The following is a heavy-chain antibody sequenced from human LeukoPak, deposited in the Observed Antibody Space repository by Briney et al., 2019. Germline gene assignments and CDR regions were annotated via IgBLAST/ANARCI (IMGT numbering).Heavy chain of an antibody. D-gene: IGHD3-16*01. Sequence: GGSLRRSCEASGFIFSNYGTHWVRQAPGKGLEWLAMISYDETREHYAESVKGRFIISRDNSKNTLYMEMRSLRFDDTAIYYCAASESYGWFRPWGQGTLVTVSS. J-gene: IGHJ5*02. CDR1: GFIFSNYG. V-gene: IGHV3-30*03. CDR3: AASESYGWFRP. CDR2: ISYDETRE.